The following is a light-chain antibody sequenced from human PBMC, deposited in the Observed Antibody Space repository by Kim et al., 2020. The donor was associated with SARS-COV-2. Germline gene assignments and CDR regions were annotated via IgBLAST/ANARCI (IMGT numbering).Light chain of an antibody. CDR3: QQYDNLPRT. V-gene: IGKV3-20*01. CDR1: QSVSNRY. CDR2: AAT. J-gene: IGKJ1*01. Sequence: PGESATLSCRASQSVSNRYLAWYQQKPGKAPRLLIYAATTRATGIPDRFSGSGSGTDFTLAISRLEPEDSAVYYCQQYDNLPRTFGQGTKVDIK.